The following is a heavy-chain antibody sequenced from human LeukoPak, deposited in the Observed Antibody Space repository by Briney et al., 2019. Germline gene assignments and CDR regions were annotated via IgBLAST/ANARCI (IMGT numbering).Heavy chain of an antibody. CDR1: GGSISSYY. V-gene: IGHV4-59*08. CDR3: ARTYSNNYYYYMDV. D-gene: IGHD4-11*01. J-gene: IGHJ6*03. CDR2: IYYSGST. Sequence: SETLSLTCTVSGGSISSYYWSWIRQPPGKGLEWIGYIYYSGSTNYNPSLKSRVTISVDTSKNQSSLKLSSVTAADTAVYYCARTYSNNYYYYMDVWGKGTTVTVSS.